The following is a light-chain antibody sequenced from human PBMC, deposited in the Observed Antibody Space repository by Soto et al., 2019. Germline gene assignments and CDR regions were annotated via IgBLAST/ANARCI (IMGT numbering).Light chain of an antibody. V-gene: IGLV2-23*01. CDR1: SSDVGSYNL. CDR3: CSYAGSSTFV. J-gene: IGLJ1*01. Sequence: QSVLTQPASVSGSPGQSITISCTGTSSDVGSYNLVSWYRQHPGKAPKLMIYEGSKRPSGVSNRFSGSKSGNTASLTISGLQAEDEADYYCCSYAGSSTFVFGTGTKATVL. CDR2: EGS.